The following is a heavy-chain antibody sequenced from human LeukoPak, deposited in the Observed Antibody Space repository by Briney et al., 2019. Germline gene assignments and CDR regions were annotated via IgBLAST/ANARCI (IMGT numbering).Heavy chain of an antibody. J-gene: IGHJ4*02. CDR1: GFTVSSNY. CDR3: ARDSGVAVDF. V-gene: IGHV3-66*01. D-gene: IGHD3-3*01. Sequence: GGSLRLPCAASGFTVSSNYMTWVRQAPGKGLEWVSIIYSGGNTYYADSVKGRFTTSRDNSKNTLYLQMNTLRAEDTAVYYCARDSGVAVDFWGQGTLVTVFS. CDR2: IYSGGNT.